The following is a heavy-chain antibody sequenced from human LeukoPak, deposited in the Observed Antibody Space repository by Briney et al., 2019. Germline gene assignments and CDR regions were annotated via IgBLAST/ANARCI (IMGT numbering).Heavy chain of an antibody. D-gene: IGHD3-16*01. CDR1: GFTFGSYW. CDR3: ARDFDGVQAFDI. V-gene: IGHV3-7*01. CDR2: IKEDGSEK. J-gene: IGHJ3*02. Sequence: GGSLRLSCAASGFTFGSYWMSWVRQAPGKGLEWVAYIKEDGSEKYYVDSVKGRFTISRDNAKNSLYLQMNRLRADDTAVYYCARDFDGVQAFDIWGQGTMVTVSS.